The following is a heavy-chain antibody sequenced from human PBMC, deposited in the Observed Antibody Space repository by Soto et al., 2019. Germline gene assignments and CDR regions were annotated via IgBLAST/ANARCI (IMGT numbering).Heavy chain of an antibody. V-gene: IGHV1-3*01. CDR1: GYSFTNYA. Sequence: ASVKPSCKASGYSFTNYAMHCVRQAPGQRLEWMGWINAGNGNTKYSQKFQGRVTITRDTSASTAYMELSSLRSEDTAVYYCARGGSLYWYFDLWGRGTLVTVSS. CDR2: INAGNGNT. J-gene: IGHJ2*01. D-gene: IGHD1-26*01. CDR3: ARGGSLYWYFDL.